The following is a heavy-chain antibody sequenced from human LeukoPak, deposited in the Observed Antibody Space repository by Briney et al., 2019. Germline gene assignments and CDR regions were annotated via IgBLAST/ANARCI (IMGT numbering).Heavy chain of an antibody. CDR3: ARASSGWSSLTFDY. J-gene: IGHJ4*02. D-gene: IGHD6-19*01. Sequence: GGSLRLSCAASGLTFSSYWMIWVRQAPGKGLEWVANIKQDGSEKYYVDSVKGRFTISRDNAKNSPYLQMNSLRAEDTAVYYCARASSGWSSLTFDYWGQGTLVTVSS. V-gene: IGHV3-7*01. CDR2: IKQDGSEK. CDR1: GLTFSSYW.